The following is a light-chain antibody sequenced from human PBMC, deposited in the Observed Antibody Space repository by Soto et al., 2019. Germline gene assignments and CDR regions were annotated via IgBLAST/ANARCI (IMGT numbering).Light chain of an antibody. Sequence: QSALTQPASVSGSPGQSITISCTGTNSDVGGYNYVSWYQHHPGKAPKLMIYEVSDRPSGVSSRFSGSKSGNTASLTISGLQADDEADYYCSSYSSSSTFVFGTGTKVTAL. CDR3: SSYSSSSTFV. CDR1: NSDVGGYNY. CDR2: EVS. V-gene: IGLV2-14*01. J-gene: IGLJ1*01.